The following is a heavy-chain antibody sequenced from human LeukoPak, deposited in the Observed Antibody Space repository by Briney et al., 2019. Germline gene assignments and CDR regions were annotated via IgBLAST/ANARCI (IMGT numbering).Heavy chain of an antibody. CDR2: IYTSGST. D-gene: IGHD1-26*01. V-gene: IGHV4-61*02. Sequence: SSQTLSLTCTVSGGSISSGSYYWSWIRQPAGKGLEWIGRIYTSGSTNYNPSLKSRVTISVDTSKNQFSLKLSSVTAADTAVYSCARAVGASFDYWGQGTLVTVSS. CDR1: GGSISSGSYY. J-gene: IGHJ4*02. CDR3: ARAVGASFDY.